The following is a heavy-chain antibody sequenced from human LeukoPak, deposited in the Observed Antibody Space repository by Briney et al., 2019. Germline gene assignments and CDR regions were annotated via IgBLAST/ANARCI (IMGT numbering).Heavy chain of an antibody. J-gene: IGHJ1*01. V-gene: IGHV3-30*02. D-gene: IGHD4-23*01. CDR2: IRYDGSNK. CDR1: GFTFSSYG. CDR3: AKESHITVVTSEFFQH. Sequence: PGGSLSPSCAAPGFTFSSYGMPWVRKAPGKGLGWVAFIRYDGSNKYYADSVKGRLTISRDNSKNTLYLQMNSLRAEDTAVYYCAKESHITVVTSEFFQHWGQGTLVTVSS.